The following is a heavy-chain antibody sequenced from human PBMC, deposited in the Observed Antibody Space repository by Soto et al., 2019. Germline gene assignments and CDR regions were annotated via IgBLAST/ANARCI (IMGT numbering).Heavy chain of an antibody. J-gene: IGHJ4*02. CDR1: GGSFSGFY. V-gene: IGHV4-34*01. Sequence: SETLSLTCSVSGGSFSGFYWSWIRQPPGKGLEWIAEINHSGSTNYNPSPKSRDTISGDTSKNQFSLKVNSVTAAYTAVYSCARGSQWLGYWGQGILVTVSS. CDR3: ARGSQWLGY. CDR2: INHSGST. D-gene: IGHD6-19*01.